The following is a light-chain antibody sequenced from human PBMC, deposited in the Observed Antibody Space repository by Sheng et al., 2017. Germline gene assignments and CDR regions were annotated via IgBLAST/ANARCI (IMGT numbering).Light chain of an antibody. V-gene: IGKV3-11*01. Sequence: EIVLTQSPATLSLSPGERATLSCRASQSVRHYLAWYQQKPGQTPRLLIDGASNRASGIPARFSGSGSGTDFTLTISSLEPEDFAVYFCQQYNSWPPTFGQGTKVEIK. J-gene: IGKJ1*01. CDR3: QQYNSWPPT. CDR1: QSVRHY. CDR2: GAS.